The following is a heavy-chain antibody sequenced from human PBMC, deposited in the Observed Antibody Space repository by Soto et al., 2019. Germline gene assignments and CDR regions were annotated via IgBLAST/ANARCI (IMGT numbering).Heavy chain of an antibody. J-gene: IGHJ4*02. CDR2: ISGSGGST. D-gene: IGHD1-26*01. Sequence: EVQLLESGGGLVQPGGSLRLSCAASGFTFSSYAMNWVRQAPGKGLEWVSVISGSGGSTYYADSVKGRFTISRDNSKTTLYLQMNSLRAEDTAVYYCAKRGSGSYYHYWGQGTLVTVSS. V-gene: IGHV3-23*01. CDR1: GFTFSSYA. CDR3: AKRGSGSYYHY.